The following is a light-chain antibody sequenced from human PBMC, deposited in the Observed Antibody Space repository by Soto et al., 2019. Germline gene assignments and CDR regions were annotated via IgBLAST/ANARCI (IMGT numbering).Light chain of an antibody. V-gene: IGKV3-15*01. Sequence: EIVMTQSPATLSVSPGERATLSCRASQSVSSNLAWYQQKPGQAPRXLIYGASTRATGIPARFSGSGSGTEFTLTISSLQSEDFEVYYCQQYNNWPQTFGQGTKVDIK. CDR2: GAS. CDR1: QSVSSN. CDR3: QQYNNWPQT. J-gene: IGKJ1*01.